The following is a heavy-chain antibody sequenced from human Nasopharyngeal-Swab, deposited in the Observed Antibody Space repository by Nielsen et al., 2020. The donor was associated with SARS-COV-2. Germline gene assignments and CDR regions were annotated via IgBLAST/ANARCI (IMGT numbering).Heavy chain of an antibody. D-gene: IGHD6-13*01. V-gene: IGHV3-23*01. CDR3: AKNPYSSSFYWFDP. Sequence: GESLKISCAASGFISNYAMSWVRQAPGKGLGWVSGISGNGGATYYADSVKGRFTISRDNSKNTLSLQMNSLRADDTAVYYCAKNPYSSSFYWFDPWGQGTRVTVSS. CDR2: ISGNGGAT. CDR1: GFISNYA. J-gene: IGHJ5*02.